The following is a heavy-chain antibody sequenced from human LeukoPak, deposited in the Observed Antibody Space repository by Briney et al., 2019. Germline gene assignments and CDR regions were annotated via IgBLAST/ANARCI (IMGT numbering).Heavy chain of an antibody. CDR2: IHYSGNT. Sequence: SETLSLTCTVAGGSINSYYWSWIRQPPGKGLEWIGYIHYSGNTNYNLSLKSRVTISIDMYKKQFSLKLSSVTAADTAVYYCARLWGYCSSTSCYGASYFDSWGQGTLVTVSS. V-gene: IGHV4-59*01. CDR1: GGSINSYY. J-gene: IGHJ5*01. D-gene: IGHD2-2*01. CDR3: ARLWGYCSSTSCYGASYFDS.